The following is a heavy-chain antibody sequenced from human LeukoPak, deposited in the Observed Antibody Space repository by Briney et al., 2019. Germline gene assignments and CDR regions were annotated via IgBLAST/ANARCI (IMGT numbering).Heavy chain of an antibody. V-gene: IGHV4-38-2*02. CDR2: VDHSDRT. CDR3: ARLVDYSRTQSYYFYYYMDV. D-gene: IGHD2-15*01. J-gene: IGHJ6*03. CDR1: GFSISSGYY. Sequence: LETLSLICTVSGFSISSGYYWAWIRQSPEKGLEWIGNVDHSDRTDYKSSLKSRVTISADTSKNQFSLELRSVTAADTAVYYCARLVDYSRTQSYYFYYYMDVWGKGTTVTVSS.